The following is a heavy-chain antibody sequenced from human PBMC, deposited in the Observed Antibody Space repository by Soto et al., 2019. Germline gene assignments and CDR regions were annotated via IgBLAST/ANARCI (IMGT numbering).Heavy chain of an antibody. Sequence: QVQLVQSGAEVKKPGSSVKVSCKASGGTFSSYTISWVRQAPGQGLEWRGRIIPILGIANYAQKFQGRVTITADKSTSTAYMELSSLRSEDTAVYYCAKARPIYDILTGYFDGWFDPWGQGTLVTVSS. CDR3: AKARPIYDILTGYFDGWFDP. V-gene: IGHV1-69*02. J-gene: IGHJ5*02. CDR2: IIPILGIA. CDR1: GGTFSSYT. D-gene: IGHD3-9*01.